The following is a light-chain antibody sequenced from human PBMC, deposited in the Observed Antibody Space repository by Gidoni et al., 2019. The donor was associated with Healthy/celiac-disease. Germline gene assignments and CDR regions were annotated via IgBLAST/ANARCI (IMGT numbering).Light chain of an antibody. CDR1: SSDVGGYNY. J-gene: IGLJ2*01. Sequence: QSALTQPAAVSGSPGQSITISCTGTSSDVGGYNYVSWYQQHPGKAPKLMIYDVSNRPSGVSNRFSGSKSGNTASLTISGLQAEDEAYYYCSSYTSSSTLPVFGGGTKLTVL. V-gene: IGLV2-14*01. CDR3: SSYTSSSTLPV. CDR2: DVS.